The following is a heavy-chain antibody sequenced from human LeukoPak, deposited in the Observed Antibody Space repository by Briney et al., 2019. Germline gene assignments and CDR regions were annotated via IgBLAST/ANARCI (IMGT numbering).Heavy chain of an antibody. Sequence: GGSLRLSCAASGFTFSDYYMSWIRQAPGKGLECVSYISPSSGDTNYADFVKGRFTISRDNAKNSLCLQMNSLRAEDTAVYYCARGHYGMDVWGQGTTVTVSS. CDR3: ARGHYGMDV. V-gene: IGHV3-11*06. J-gene: IGHJ6*02. CDR1: GFTFSDYY. CDR2: ISPSSGDT.